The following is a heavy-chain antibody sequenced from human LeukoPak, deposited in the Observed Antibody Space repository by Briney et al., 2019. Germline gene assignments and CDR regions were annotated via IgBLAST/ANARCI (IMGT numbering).Heavy chain of an antibody. CDR1: GFTFSSYT. V-gene: IGHV3-21*01. J-gene: IGHJ4*02. D-gene: IGHD3-9*01. Sequence: GGSLRLSCAASGFTFSSYTMNWVRQAPGKGLEWVSSITGSSNYISVADSLKGRLTISRVNAKNSLYLQMNSLRAEDTAVYYCARNYDILTGPPAYWGQGTLVTVSS. CDR2: ITGSSNYI. CDR3: ARNYDILTGPPAY.